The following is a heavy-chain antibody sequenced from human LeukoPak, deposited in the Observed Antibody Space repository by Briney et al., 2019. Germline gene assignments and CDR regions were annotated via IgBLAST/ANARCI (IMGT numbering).Heavy chain of an antibody. J-gene: IGHJ3*02. V-gene: IGHV1-46*01. CDR2: INPSGGST. D-gene: IGHD2-15*01. CDR1: GYTFTGYY. Sequence: ASVKVSCKASGYTFTGYYMHWVRQAPGQGLEWMGIINPSGGSTSYAQKFQGRVTMTRGMSTTTVYMELSSLRSDDTAVYYCARDWGYCSGGSCYRGAFDIWGQGTMVTVSS. CDR3: ARDWGYCSGGSCYRGAFDI.